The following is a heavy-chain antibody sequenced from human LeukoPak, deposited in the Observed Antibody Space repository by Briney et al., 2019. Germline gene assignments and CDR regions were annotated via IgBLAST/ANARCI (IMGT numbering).Heavy chain of an antibody. V-gene: IGHV4-38-2*01. CDR3: ATHRRAWYQLPPPGNWFDP. CDR1: GYSISSGYY. CDR2: IYHSGST. D-gene: IGHD2-2*01. Sequence: PSETLSLTCAVSGYSISSGYYWGWIRQPPGKGLEWIGGIYHSGSTYYNPSLKSRATISVDTSKNQFSLKLSSVTAAATAVYYCATHRRAWYQLPPPGNWFDPWGQGTLVTASS. J-gene: IGHJ5*02.